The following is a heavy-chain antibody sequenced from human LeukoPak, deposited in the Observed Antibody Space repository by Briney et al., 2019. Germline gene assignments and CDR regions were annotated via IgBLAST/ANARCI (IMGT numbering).Heavy chain of an antibody. D-gene: IGHD3-10*01. CDR2: IYTNGNT. J-gene: IGHJ4*02. Sequence: SETLSLSCTVPGDSINNGTYYWTWIRQPSGKGLEWIGHIYTNGNTNYNPSLKSRVTISVDTSKNQFSLKLSSMTAADTAVYYCARGALLWFGDRMEYYFDYWGQGTLLTVSS. V-gene: IGHV4-61*09. CDR3: ARGALLWFGDRMEYYFDY. CDR1: GDSINNGTYY.